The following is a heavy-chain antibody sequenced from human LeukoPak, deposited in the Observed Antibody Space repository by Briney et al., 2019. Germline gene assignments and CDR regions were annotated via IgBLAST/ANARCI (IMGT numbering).Heavy chain of an antibody. CDR1: GGTFSSYA. D-gene: IGHD6-25*01. J-gene: IGHJ6*02. CDR3: ARDSSYSSGYYYYGMDV. Sequence: ASAKVSCKASGGTFSSYAISWVRQAPGQGLEWMGWISAYNGNTNYAQKLQGRVTMTTDTSTSTAYMELRSLRSDDTAVYYCARDSSYSSGYYYYGMDVWGQGTTVTVSS. CDR2: ISAYNGNT. V-gene: IGHV1-18*01.